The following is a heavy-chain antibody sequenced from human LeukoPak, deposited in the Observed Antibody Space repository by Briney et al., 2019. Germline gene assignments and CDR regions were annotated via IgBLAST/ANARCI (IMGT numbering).Heavy chain of an antibody. J-gene: IGHJ4*02. V-gene: IGHV4-39*01. Sequence: PSETLSLTCTVSGGSISSSSYYWGWIRQPPGKGLEWIGSIYYSGSTYYNPSLKSRVTISVDTSKNQFSLKLSSVTAADTAVYYCASISMSRGHWGQGTLVTVSS. CDR1: GGSISSSSYY. D-gene: IGHD3-10*02. CDR2: IYYSGST. CDR3: ASISMSRGH.